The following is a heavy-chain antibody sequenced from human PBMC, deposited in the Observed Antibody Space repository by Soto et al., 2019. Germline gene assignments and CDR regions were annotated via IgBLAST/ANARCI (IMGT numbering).Heavy chain of an antibody. CDR3: ARFSPPRKSYDSNPGWFDP. CDR1: GGSINSYY. D-gene: IGHD3-22*01. CDR2: VSSTGST. J-gene: IGHJ5*02. V-gene: IGHV4-59*01. Sequence: SETLSLTCTVSGGSINSYYWTWIRQSPGKGQERIGYVSSTGSTNYNPSLKSRLTMSLDTSTNYVSLSLTSVTAADAAVYFCARFSPPRKSYDSNPGWFDPWGQGIMVTVS.